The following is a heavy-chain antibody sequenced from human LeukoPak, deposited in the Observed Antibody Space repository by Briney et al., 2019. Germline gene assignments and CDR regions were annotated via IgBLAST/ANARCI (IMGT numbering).Heavy chain of an antibody. D-gene: IGHD3-10*01. CDR3: AKEGGGWNYYGSNWFDP. CDR2: ISYDGSNK. V-gene: IGHV3-30*18. CDR1: GFTFSSYG. Sequence: GGSLRLSCAASGFTFSSYGMHWVRQAPGKGLEWVAVISYDGSNKYYADSVKGRFTISRDNSKNTLYLQMNSLRAEDTAVYYCAKEGGGWNYYGSNWFDPWGQGTLVTVSS. J-gene: IGHJ5*02.